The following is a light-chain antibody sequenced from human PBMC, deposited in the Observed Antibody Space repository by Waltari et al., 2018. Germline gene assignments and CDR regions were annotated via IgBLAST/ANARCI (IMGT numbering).Light chain of an antibody. J-gene: IGKJ2*01. V-gene: IGKV3-15*01. CDR1: QSVSTN. CDR2: AAS. Sequence: EIVVTQSPVTLSVSPGATATVSCRASQSVSTNLAWYQHKPGQAPRLLIHAASTRATAIPARFSGSGSGTEFTLTVSSLHSEDSAVYYCQQYNVWPHTFGQGTRLEIK. CDR3: QQYNVWPHT.